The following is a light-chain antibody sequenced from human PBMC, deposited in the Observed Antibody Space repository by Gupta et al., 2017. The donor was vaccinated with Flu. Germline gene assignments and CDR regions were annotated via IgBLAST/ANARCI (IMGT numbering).Light chain of an antibody. CDR1: PSVSSRH. V-gene: IGKV3-11*01. CDR2: DAS. CDR3: QQRDNWL. J-gene: IGKJ4*01. Sequence: EVVLTQSPATLSLSPGERATLSCRASPSVSSRHLAWYQQKPGQAPRLLIYDASNRATGITARFSGSGSGTDFTLTSSSLKPEDFVVYYCQQRDNWLFGGGTKVEIK.